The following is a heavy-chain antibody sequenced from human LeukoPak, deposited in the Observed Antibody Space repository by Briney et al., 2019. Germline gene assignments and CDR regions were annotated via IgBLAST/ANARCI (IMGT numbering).Heavy chain of an antibody. CDR3: ARGTTVTNGLI. CDR2: IIPIFGTA. D-gene: IGHD4-17*01. V-gene: IGHV1-69*05. CDR1: GGTFSSYA. J-gene: IGHJ3*02. Sequence: ASVKVSCRASGGTFSSYAISWVRQAPGQGLEWMGGIIPIFGTANYAQKFQGRVTITTDESTSTAYMELSSLRSEDTAVYYCARGTTVTNGLIWGQGTMVTVSS.